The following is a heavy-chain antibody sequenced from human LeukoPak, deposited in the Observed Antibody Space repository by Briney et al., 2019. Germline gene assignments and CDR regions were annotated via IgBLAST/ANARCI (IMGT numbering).Heavy chain of an antibody. V-gene: IGHV4-34*01. CDR3: ARGIRTTYYYDSSGSLRWFDP. J-gene: IGHJ5*02. D-gene: IGHD3-22*01. CDR2: INHSGST. Sequence: SETLSLXCAVYGGSYSGYYWSWIRRPPGKGLEWIGEINHSGSTNYNPSLKSRVTISVDTSKNQFSLKLSSVTAADTAVYYCARGIRTTYYYDSSGSLRWFDPWGQGTLVTVSS. CDR1: GGSYSGYY.